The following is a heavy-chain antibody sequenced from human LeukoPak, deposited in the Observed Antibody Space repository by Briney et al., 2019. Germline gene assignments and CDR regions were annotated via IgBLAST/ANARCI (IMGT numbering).Heavy chain of an antibody. V-gene: IGHV3-23*01. CDR3: AKDLESGYCSSTSCYVFDY. D-gene: IGHD2-2*01. CDR2: ISGSGGST. CDR1: GFTFTDYS. Sequence: GGSLRLSCAASGFTFTDYSMSWVRQAPGKGLEWVSAISGSGGSTYYADSVKGRFTISRDNSKNTLYLQMNSLRAEDTAVYYCAKDLESGYCSSTSCYVFDYWGQGTLVTVSS. J-gene: IGHJ4*02.